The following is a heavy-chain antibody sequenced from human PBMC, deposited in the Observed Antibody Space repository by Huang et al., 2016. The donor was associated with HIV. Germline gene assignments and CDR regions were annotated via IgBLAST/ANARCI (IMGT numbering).Heavy chain of an antibody. V-gene: IGHV4-39*01. CDR1: GGSISSSSYY. J-gene: IGHJ4*02. CDR3: ARHSGVLYPHLDY. CDR2: IYYSGGT. D-gene: IGHD2-8*02. Sequence: QLQLQESGPGLVKPSETLSLTCTVSGGSISSSSYYWGWVRQPPGKGLEWIGNIYYSGGTYYTPSLKSRVTLSGDTAENQFSLSLSSVTAADTAVYYCARHSGVLYPHLDYWGQGTLVTVSS.